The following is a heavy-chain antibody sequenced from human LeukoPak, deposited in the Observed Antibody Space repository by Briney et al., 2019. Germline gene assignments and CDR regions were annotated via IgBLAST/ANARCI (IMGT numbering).Heavy chain of an antibody. Sequence: ASVKVSCKASGYTFTGYYMHWVRQAPGQGLEWMGWINPNSGGTNYAQKFQGWVTMTRDTSISTAYMELSRLRSDDTAVYYCAREELNRWLEPDYYYYGMDVWGQGTTVTVSS. CDR3: AREELNRWLEPDYYYYGMDV. V-gene: IGHV1-2*04. CDR2: INPNSGGT. CDR1: GYTFTGYY. D-gene: IGHD6-19*01. J-gene: IGHJ6*02.